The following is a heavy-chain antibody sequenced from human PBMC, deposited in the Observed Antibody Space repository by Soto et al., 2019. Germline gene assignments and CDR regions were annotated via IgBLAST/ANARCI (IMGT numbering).Heavy chain of an antibody. J-gene: IGHJ4*02. CDR1: GGSISSYY. D-gene: IGHD7-27*01. V-gene: IGHV4-59*08. CDR3: ARGPSGDKVHY. Sequence: PSETLSLTCTVSGGSISSYYWSWIRQPPGKGLEWIGHIFYSGTTYTNPSLRSQVAISVDTSKNHFSLNLSSVTAADTAVYYCARGPSGDKVHYWGQGALVTVSS. CDR2: IFYSGTT.